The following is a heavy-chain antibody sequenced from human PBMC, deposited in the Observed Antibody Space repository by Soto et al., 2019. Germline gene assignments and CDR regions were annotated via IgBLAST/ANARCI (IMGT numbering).Heavy chain of an antibody. J-gene: IGHJ5*02. D-gene: IGHD2-2*01. Sequence: QLQLQESGSGRVKPSQTLSLTCAVSGGSISSGGYSWSWIRQPPGKGLEWIGYIYPSGRTYYNPSLKSRVTISVDRSKNQLSLKLSSVTAADTAVYYCARVPDRWGQGTLVTVSS. CDR1: GGSISSGGYS. CDR2: IYPSGRT. CDR3: ARVPDR. V-gene: IGHV4-30-2*01.